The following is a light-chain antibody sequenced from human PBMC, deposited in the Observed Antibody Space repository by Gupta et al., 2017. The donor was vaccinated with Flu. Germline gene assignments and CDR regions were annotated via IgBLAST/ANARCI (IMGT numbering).Light chain of an antibody. Sequence: QSVLTQPPSASGAPGQKVTIPCSGSDSNIGGNSVSWYQHPPGTAPKLLLHSNDQWPSGVPDRFSGSKSGASASLVISGLQSEDEGYYYCAAWDDSLDGWVFGGGTKVTAL. J-gene: IGLJ3*02. V-gene: IGLV1-44*01. CDR3: AAWDDSLDGWV. CDR1: DSNIGGNS. CDR2: SND.